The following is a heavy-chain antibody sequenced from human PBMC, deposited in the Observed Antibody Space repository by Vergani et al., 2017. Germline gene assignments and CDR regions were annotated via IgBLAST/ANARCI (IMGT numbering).Heavy chain of an antibody. Sequence: QVQLQESGPGLVKPSETLSLTCTVSGGSISSYYWSWIRQPPGKGLEWIGYIYYSGSTNYNPSLKSRVTISVDTSKNQFSLKLSSVTAADTAVYYCARYSSSWYRYFQHWGQGTLVTVSS. CDR1: GGSISSYY. V-gene: IGHV4-59*12. D-gene: IGHD6-13*01. CDR3: ARYSSSWYRYFQH. J-gene: IGHJ1*01. CDR2: IYYSGST.